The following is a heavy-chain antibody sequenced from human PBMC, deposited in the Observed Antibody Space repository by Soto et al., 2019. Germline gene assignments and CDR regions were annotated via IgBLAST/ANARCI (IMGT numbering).Heavy chain of an antibody. V-gene: IGHV3-15*07. CDR2: IKSKTDGGTT. CDR3: ARNFDY. CDR1: GFAFSNVW. J-gene: IGHJ4*02. Sequence: EVQLVESGGGLVKPGESLRLSCAASGFAFSNVWMNWVRQAPGKGLEWVGRIKSKTDGGTTDYAAPVKGRFSISRDDSKNTLYLQMNSLQTEDTAVYYCARNFDYWGQGTLVTVSS.